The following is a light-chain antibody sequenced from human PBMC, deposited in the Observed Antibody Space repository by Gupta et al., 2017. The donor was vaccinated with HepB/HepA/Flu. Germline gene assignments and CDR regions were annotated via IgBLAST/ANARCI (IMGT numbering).Light chain of an antibody. CDR1: SSDVGSHNS. CDR3: CSYADSYTYV. CDR2: DVS. V-gene: IGLV2-14*03. J-gene: IGLJ1*01. Sequence: QSALTQPASVSGSPGPSITTSCTGTSSDVGSHNSVSWYQQHPGKAPKFLIYDVSNRPSGVSYRFSGSKSGNTASLTVSGLQAEDEAYYYCCSYADSYTYVFGTGTKVTVL.